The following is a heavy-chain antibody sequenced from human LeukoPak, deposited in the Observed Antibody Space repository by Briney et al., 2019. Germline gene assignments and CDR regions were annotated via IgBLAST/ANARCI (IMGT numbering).Heavy chain of an antibody. J-gene: IGHJ6*01. CDR3: ARGHIADYYYGMDV. CDR2: ISNDGSYS. CDR1: GFTFSSYG. D-gene: IGHD6-13*01. V-gene: IGHV3-30*03. Sequence: GGSLRLSCAASGFTFSSYGMHWVRQAPGEGLEWVAAISNDGSYSYYTDSVKGQFTISRDNSKNTLYLQMISLRVEDTAVYYCARGHIADYYYGMDVWGQGTTVTVSS.